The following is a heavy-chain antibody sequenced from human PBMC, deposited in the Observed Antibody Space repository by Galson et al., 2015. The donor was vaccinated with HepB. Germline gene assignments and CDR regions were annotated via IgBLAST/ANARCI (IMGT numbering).Heavy chain of an antibody. V-gene: IGHV5-10-1*01. D-gene: IGHD4-11*01. CDR1: GYSFTSYW. J-gene: IGHJ6*02. CDR3: ATVSNYGYYYYGMDV. Sequence: QSGAEVKKPGESLRISCKGSGYSFTSYWISWVRQIPGKDLEWMGRIDPSDSYTNYSPSFQGHVTISADKSISTAYLQWSSLKASDTAMYYCATVSNYGYYYYGMDVWGQGTTVTVS. CDR2: IDPSDSYT.